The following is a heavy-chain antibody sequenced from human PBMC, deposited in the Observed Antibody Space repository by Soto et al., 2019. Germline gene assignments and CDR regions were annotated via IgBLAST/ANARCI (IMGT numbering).Heavy chain of an antibody. D-gene: IGHD3-16*01. Sequence: PGGSLRLSCAASGFTFSNYWMHWVRQVPGRGLVWVSRIDHDGIGTSYADSVKGRFTISRDNAKNMVYLEMNSLRAEDTAVYYCAKDLIPSYYFDYWGQGTLVTVSS. CDR2: IDHDGIGT. CDR3: AKDLIPSYYFDY. J-gene: IGHJ4*02. CDR1: GFTFSNYW. V-gene: IGHV3-74*01.